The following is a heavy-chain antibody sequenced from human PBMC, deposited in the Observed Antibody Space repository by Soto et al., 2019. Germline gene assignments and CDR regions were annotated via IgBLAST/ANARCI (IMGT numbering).Heavy chain of an antibody. D-gene: IGHD2-15*01. Sequence: QVQLQESGPGLVKPSETLSLTCTVSGGSVSNYYWSWFRQPAGKGLEWIGRIYTGGSTNYNPSLKSRVTMSVDTSKNQFSLRLTSVTAADTAVYYCARANVGPPGGGSWTMPFDFGGQGTLVTVSS. CDR1: GGSVSNYY. V-gene: IGHV4-4*07. CDR3: ARANVGPPGGGSWTMPFDF. J-gene: IGHJ4*02. CDR2: IYTGGST.